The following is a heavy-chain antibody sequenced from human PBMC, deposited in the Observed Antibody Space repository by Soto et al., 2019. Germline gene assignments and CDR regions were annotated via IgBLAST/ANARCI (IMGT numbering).Heavy chain of an antibody. V-gene: IGHV4-30-4*01. CDR2: IYYSGST. J-gene: IGHJ4*02. Sequence: SETLSLTCTVSGGSISSGDYYWSWIRQPPGKGLEWIGYIYYSGSTYYNPSLKSRVTISVDTSKNQFSLKLSSVTAADTAVYYCARGKWIQHIDYWGQGTLVTVSS. CDR1: GGSISSGDYY. D-gene: IGHD5-18*01. CDR3: ARGKWIQHIDY.